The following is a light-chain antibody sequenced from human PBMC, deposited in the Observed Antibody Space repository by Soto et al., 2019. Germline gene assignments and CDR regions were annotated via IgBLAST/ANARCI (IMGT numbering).Light chain of an antibody. CDR3: QQYGSSQWT. V-gene: IGKV3-15*01. J-gene: IGKJ1*01. CDR1: QSVSNN. CDR2: GAS. Sequence: EIVMTQSPATLSVSPGERATLSCRTSQSVSNNLAWYQQKPGQAPRLLIYGASTRATGIPARFSGSGSGTEFTLTISSLQSEDFAVYYCQQYGSSQWTFGQGTKVDIK.